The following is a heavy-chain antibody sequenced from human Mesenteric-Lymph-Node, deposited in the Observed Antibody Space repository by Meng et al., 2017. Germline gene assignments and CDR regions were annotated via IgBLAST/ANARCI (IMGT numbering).Heavy chain of an antibody. D-gene: IGHD6-13*01. V-gene: IGHV3-48*03. CDR2: ISSSGSTI. CDR1: GFTFSSYE. J-gene: IGHJ4*02. CDR3: ARVPSAGAAAAYVPDY. Sequence: LSLTCAASGFTFSSYEMNWVRQAPGKGLQWVSYISSSGSTIYYADSVRGRFTVSRDNAKNSLYLQMNSLRAEDTAVYYCARVPSAGAAAAYVPDYWGQGTLVTVSS.